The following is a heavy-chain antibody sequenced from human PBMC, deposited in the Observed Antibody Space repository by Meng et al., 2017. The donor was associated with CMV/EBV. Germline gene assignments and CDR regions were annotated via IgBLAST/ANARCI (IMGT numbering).Heavy chain of an antibody. D-gene: IGHD1-1*01. V-gene: IGHV3-30*02. J-gene: IGHJ5*02. CDR2: IRYDGSNK. CDR1: GFTFSSYG. Sequence: GESLKISCAASGFTFSSYGMHWVRQAPGKGLEWVVFIRYDGSNKYHADTVKGRFTITRDNSKNTLYLQMNSLRAEDTAVYYCAKANAVPNYFDPWGQGTLVTVSS. CDR3: AKANAVPNYFDP.